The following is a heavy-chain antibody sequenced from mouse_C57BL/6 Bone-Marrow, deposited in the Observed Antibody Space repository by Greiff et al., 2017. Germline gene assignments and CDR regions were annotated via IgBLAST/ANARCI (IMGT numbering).Heavy chain of an antibody. CDR1: GYTFTDYY. D-gene: IGHD1-1*01. V-gene: IGHV1-19*01. Sequence: VQLQQSGPVLVKPGASVKMSCKASGYTFTDYYMNWVKQSHGKSLEWIGVINPYNGGTSYNQKFKGKATLTVDKSSSTAYMELNSLTSEDSAVYYCVIYYYGSSYENYAMDYWGQGTSVTVAS. CDR2: INPYNGGT. J-gene: IGHJ4*01. CDR3: VIYYYGSSYENYAMDY.